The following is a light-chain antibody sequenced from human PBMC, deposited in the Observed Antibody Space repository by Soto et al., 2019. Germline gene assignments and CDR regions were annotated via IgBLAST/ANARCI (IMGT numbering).Light chain of an antibody. Sequence: EIVLTQSPATLSLSPGERATLSCRASQSVSSYLAWYQQKHGQAPRLLIYGASSRATGIPDSFSGSGSGTEFTLTIRRLEPEDFAVYYCKQYAGSRTCGQGTKVDI. CDR2: GAS. CDR1: QSVSSY. CDR3: KQYAGSRT. J-gene: IGKJ1*01. V-gene: IGKV3-20*01.